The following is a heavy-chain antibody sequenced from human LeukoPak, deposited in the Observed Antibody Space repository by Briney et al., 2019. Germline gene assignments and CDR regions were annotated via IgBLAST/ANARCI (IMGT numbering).Heavy chain of an antibody. CDR1: EFNFENFA. D-gene: IGHD3-10*01. CDR3: ARGITVIRGVLLDF. V-gene: IGHV3-48*01. J-gene: IGHJ4*02. Sequence: GRSLRLSCAASEFNFENFAMNWVRQAAGKGLEWLSYSSSSSTMIEYADSVKGRFTISRDNAKNSLYLQMSSLKGEDTAVYYCARGITVIRGVLLDFWGQGTQVIVSS. CDR2: SSSSSTMI.